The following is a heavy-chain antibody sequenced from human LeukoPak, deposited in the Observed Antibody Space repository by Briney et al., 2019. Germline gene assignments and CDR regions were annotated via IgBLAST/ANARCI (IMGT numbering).Heavy chain of an antibody. V-gene: IGHV3-30*18. CDR3: AKDMGRAGYSSGWYPFDY. CDR1: GFTFSSYG. Sequence: GGSLRLSCAASGFTFSSYGMHWVRQAPGKGLEWVAVISYDGSNNYYADSVKGRFTISRDNSKNTLFLQMNSLRAEDTAVYYCAKDMGRAGYSSGWYPFDYWGQGTLVTVSS. J-gene: IGHJ4*02. D-gene: IGHD6-19*01. CDR2: ISYDGSNN.